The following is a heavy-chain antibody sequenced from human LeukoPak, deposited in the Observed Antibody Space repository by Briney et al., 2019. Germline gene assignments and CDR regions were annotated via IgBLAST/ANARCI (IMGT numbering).Heavy chain of an antibody. D-gene: IGHD5-12*01. J-gene: IGHJ6*02. Sequence: GASVKVSCKASGYTFTSYVINWVRQATGQGLEWMGWMNPNSGNTGYAQKFQGRVTMTRNTSISTAYMELSSLRSEDTAVYYCARGGYSGYEYYYYYYGMDVWGQGTTVTVSS. CDR2: MNPNSGNT. CDR1: GYTFTSYV. V-gene: IGHV1-8*01. CDR3: ARGGYSGYEYYYYYYGMDV.